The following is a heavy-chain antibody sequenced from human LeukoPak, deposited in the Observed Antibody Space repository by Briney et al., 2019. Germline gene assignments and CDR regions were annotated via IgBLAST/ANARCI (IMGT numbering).Heavy chain of an antibody. CDR2: INPSGGST. V-gene: IGHV1-46*01. CDR1: GYTFINYY. D-gene: IGHD2-21*01. CDR3: ARDESTSILWW. J-gene: IGHJ1*01. Sequence: ASVKVSCKASGYTFINYYMHWVRQSPGQGLEWMGIINPSGGSTSYAQKFQGRVTMTRDTSTSTVYMELSSLRSEDTAVYYCARDESTSILWWWGQGTLVTVSS.